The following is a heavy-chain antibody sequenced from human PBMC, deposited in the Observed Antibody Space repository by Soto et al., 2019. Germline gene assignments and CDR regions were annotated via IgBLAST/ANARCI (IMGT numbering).Heavy chain of an antibody. D-gene: IGHD6-6*01. CDR3: ARVRQLVGYFYYYMDV. V-gene: IGHV5-51*01. CDR2: IYPGDSDT. CDR1: GYSFTSYW. J-gene: IGHJ6*03. Sequence: GESLKISCKGSGYSFTSYWIGWVRQMPGKGLEWMGIIYPGDSDTRYSPSFQGQVTMTTDTSTSTAYMELRGLRSDDTAVYYCARVRQLVGYFYYYMDVWGKGTTVTVSS.